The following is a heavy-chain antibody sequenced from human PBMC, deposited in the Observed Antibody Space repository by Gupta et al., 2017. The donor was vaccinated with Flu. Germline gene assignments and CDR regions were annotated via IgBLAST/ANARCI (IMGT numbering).Heavy chain of an antibody. V-gene: IGHV3-23*01. D-gene: IGHD6-13*01. J-gene: IGHJ4*02. CDR1: GFTFSSSA. Sequence: EVQLLESGGGLVQPGGSLRLPCAASGFTFSSSAMSWVRQAPGKGLEWVSAISGSGGSTYYADSVKGRFTISRDNSKNTLYLQMNSLRAEDTAVYYCAKDHILVGSYSSSWPHWGQGTLVTVSS. CDR2: ISGSGGST. CDR3: AKDHILVGSYSSSWPH.